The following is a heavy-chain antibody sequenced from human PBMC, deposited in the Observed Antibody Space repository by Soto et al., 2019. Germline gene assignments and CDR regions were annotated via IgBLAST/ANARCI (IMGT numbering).Heavy chain of an antibody. D-gene: IGHD3-9*01. CDR1: GGSFSSYY. V-gene: IGHV4-39*01. CDR3: ARHDWAKSFDY. J-gene: IGHJ4*02. Sequence: SETLSLTCAVYGGSFSSYYWGWIRQPPGKGLEWIGSIYYSGSTYYNPSLKSRVTISADTSKNQFSLKLSSVTAADTAVYYCARHDWAKSFDYWGQGTLVTVSS. CDR2: IYYSGST.